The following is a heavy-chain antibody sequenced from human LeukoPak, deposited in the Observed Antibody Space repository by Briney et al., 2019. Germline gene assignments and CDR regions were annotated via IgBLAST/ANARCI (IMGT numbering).Heavy chain of an antibody. V-gene: IGHV3-23*01. Sequence: PGGSLRLSCAASGFTFSSYAMSWVRQAPGKGLEWVSSISGSGGSTYYADSVKGRFTISRDNSKNTLYLQMNILRAEDTAVYYCAKGSQRITMVRGVPEPSDYWGQGTLVTVSS. CDR3: AKGSQRITMVRGVPEPSDY. D-gene: IGHD3-10*01. CDR1: GFTFSSYA. J-gene: IGHJ4*02. CDR2: ISGSGGST.